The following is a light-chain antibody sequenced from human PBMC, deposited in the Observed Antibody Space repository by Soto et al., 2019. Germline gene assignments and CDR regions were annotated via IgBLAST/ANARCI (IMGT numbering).Light chain of an antibody. CDR3: SSYTSSGSPYV. CDR1: SSGVGGYNY. V-gene: IGLV2-14*01. Sequence: QSVLTQPASVSGSPGQSITISCTGTSSGVGGYNYVSWYQQHPGKAPKLMIYEVSNRPSGVSNRFSGSKSGNTASLTISGLQAEDEADYYCSSYTSSGSPYVFGTGTKVTVL. J-gene: IGLJ1*01. CDR2: EVS.